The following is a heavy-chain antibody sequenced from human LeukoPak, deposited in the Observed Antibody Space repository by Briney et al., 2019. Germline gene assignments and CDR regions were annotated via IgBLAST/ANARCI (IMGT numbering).Heavy chain of an antibody. CDR1: GFTFSNTW. CDR2: ISYDGSIK. V-gene: IGHV3-30*18. CDR3: AKDRRSWWELHY. J-gene: IGHJ4*02. Sequence: GGSLRLSCAASGFTFSNTWMHWVRQAPGKGLEWLAIISYDGSIKYYADSVTGRFNISRDNSMSTLYLQMSSLTTDDTAVYYCAKDRRSWWELHYWGQGTLVTVSS. D-gene: IGHD1-26*01.